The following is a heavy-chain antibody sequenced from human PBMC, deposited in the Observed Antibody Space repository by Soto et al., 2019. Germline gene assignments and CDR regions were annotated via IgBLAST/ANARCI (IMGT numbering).Heavy chain of an antibody. CDR3: ARDPDIVATIDY. V-gene: IGHV3-21*01. D-gene: IGHD5-12*01. Sequence: EVQLVESGGGLVKPGGSLRLSCAASGFTFSSYSMNWVRQAPGKGLEWVSSISSSSSYIYYEDSVKGRFTISRDNAKNSLYLQMNSLRAEDTAVYYCARDPDIVATIDYWGQGTLVTVSS. CDR2: ISSSSSYI. J-gene: IGHJ4*02. CDR1: GFTFSSYS.